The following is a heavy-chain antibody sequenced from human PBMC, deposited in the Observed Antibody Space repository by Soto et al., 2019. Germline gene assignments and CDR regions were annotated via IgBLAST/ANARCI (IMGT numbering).Heavy chain of an antibody. D-gene: IGHD3-9*01. CDR1: GYHLTSYG. CDR2: ISGYNGDT. J-gene: IGHJ6*02. Sequence: QAQLVQSGAEVKKPGASVKVSCKASGYHLTSYGISWVRQALGQGLEWMGWISGYNGDTNYAQKFQGRGTLTTDTSTSTAYMEPRRLRSDDTAVYYGATTTGYSYYYCGIGVWGQGTTVTVSS. V-gene: IGHV1-18*01. CDR3: ATTTGYSYYYCGIGV.